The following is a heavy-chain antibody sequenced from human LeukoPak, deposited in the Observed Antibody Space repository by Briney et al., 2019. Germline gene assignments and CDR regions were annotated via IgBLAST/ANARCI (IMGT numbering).Heavy chain of an antibody. CDR3: GRAFIVVKAAAINGPINWFDP. CDR1: GYTFTSYD. Sequence: ASVKVSCKASGYTFTSYDINWVRQATGQGLEWMGWMNPNSGNTGYAQKFQGRVTMTRDTSTSTVYMELSSLRSEDTAVYYCGRAFIVVKAAAINGPINWFDPWGQGTLVTVSS. J-gene: IGHJ5*02. CDR2: MNPNSGNT. D-gene: IGHD2-2*02. V-gene: IGHV1-8*02.